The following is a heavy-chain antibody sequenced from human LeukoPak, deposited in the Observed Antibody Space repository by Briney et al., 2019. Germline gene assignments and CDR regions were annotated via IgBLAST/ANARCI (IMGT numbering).Heavy chain of an antibody. D-gene: IGHD6-19*01. V-gene: IGHV3-21*01. J-gene: IGHJ4*02. CDR2: ISSSSSYI. CDR3: ARDGDSSGWFYFDY. Sequence: PGGSLRLSCAPSGFTFSSYSMNWVRQAPGKGLEWVSSISSSSSYIYYADSVKGRFTISRDNAKNSLYLQMNSLRAEDTAVYYCARDGDSSGWFYFDYWGQGTLVTVSS. CDR1: GFTFSSYS.